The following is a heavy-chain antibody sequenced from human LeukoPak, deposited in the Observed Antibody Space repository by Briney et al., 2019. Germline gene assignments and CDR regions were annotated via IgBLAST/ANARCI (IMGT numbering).Heavy chain of an antibody. V-gene: IGHV1-2*02. J-gene: IGHJ4*02. CDR1: GYTLTGYY. CDR2: INPNSGGT. CDR3: ARDRTGEVDS. Sequence: ASVKVSCKASGYTLTGYYMHWVRQAPGQGLDWMGWINPNSGGTDYAQKFQGRVTMTRDTSISTGYMELSRLRSDDTAVYYCARDRTGEVDSWGQGTLVTVSS.